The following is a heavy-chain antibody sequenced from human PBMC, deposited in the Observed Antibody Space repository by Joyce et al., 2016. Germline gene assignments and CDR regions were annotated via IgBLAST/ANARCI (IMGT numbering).Heavy chain of an antibody. CDR2: IFYDQIKI. J-gene: IGHJ4*02. D-gene: IGHD5/OR15-5a*01. V-gene: IGHV3-30*04. CDR3: ARDQGVFTGQDF. CDR1: DFTRNSYI. Sequence: QVQVVESGGGVVQPGRSLRLSCAASDFTRNSYIMHWIRQAPGKGLEWVALIFYDQIKIHYADSVKGRFTISSDTFKNTMSLEMSDLRPADTAVYYCARDQGVFTGQDFWGRGTLVTVSS.